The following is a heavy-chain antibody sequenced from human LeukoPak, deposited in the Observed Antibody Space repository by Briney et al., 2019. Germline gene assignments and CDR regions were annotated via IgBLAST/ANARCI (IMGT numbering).Heavy chain of an antibody. D-gene: IGHD6-19*01. J-gene: IGHJ4*02. Sequence: SVYVSCTASGGTFSTYAISWVRQAPGHGLEWMGGIIPIFGTANYAQKFQGRVTITADESTSTAYMELSSLRSEDTAVYYCARVAVAVAGSLDYWGQGTLVTVSS. CDR3: ARVAVAVAGSLDY. CDR2: IIPIFGTA. V-gene: IGHV1-69*13. CDR1: GGTFSTYA.